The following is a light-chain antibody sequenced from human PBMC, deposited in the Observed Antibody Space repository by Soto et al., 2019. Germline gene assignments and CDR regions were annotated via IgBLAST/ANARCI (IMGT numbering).Light chain of an antibody. Sequence: EIVMTQSPATLSVSPGERATLSCRASQSVSSNLAWYQQKPGQAPRLLIYGASTRATGITARFSGSGSGTAFTLTISSLQSEDFAVYYCQQYNNWPPTWTFGQGTKVEIK. J-gene: IGKJ1*01. CDR2: GAS. CDR3: QQYNNWPPTWT. V-gene: IGKV3-15*01. CDR1: QSVSSN.